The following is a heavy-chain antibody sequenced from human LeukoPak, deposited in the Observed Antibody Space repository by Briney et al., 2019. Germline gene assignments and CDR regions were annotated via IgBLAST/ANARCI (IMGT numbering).Heavy chain of an antibody. J-gene: IGHJ6*02. CDR3: ARSYQLLWGVVDYYYYYGMDV. D-gene: IGHD2-2*01. CDR1: GYTFTSYG. V-gene: IGHV1-18*01. Sequence: ASVKVSCKASGYTFTSYGISWVRQAPGQGLEWMGWISAYNGNTNYAQKLQGRVTMTTDTSMSTAYMELRSLRSDDTAVYYCARSYQLLWGVVDYYYYYGMDVWGQGTTVTVSS. CDR2: ISAYNGNT.